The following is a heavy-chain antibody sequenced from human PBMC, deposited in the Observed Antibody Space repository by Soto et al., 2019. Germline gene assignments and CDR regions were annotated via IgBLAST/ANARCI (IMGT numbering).Heavy chain of an antibody. Sequence: SETLSLTCNVSGGSFSPNYWSWIRQPPGKGLEWVGYIYYGGTTSYNPSLKSRVTISVDTSKNQFSLKLSSVTAADTAVYYCARDLRGGSYGMDVWGQGTTVTVSS. J-gene: IGHJ6*02. D-gene: IGHD3-10*01. CDR3: ARDLRGGSYGMDV. CDR2: IYYGGTT. V-gene: IGHV4-59*12. CDR1: GGSFSPNY.